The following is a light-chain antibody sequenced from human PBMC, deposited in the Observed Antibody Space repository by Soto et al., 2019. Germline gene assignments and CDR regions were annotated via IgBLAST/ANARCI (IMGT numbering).Light chain of an antibody. V-gene: IGKV3-15*01. Sequence: EIVLTQSLDTPYVSPGASATLSGRASQSVRTKLAWHQQKAGQAPRLLIYGASTRATGIPDRFSGSGSGTEFTLTISSLQSEDFAVYYGQQYNSWPPITVGQGTRLEIK. J-gene: IGKJ5*01. CDR3: QQYNSWPPIT. CDR2: GAS. CDR1: QSVRTK.